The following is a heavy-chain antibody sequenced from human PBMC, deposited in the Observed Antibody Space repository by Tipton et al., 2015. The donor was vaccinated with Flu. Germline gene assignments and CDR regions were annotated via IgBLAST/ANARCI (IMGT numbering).Heavy chain of an antibody. D-gene: IGHD4-17*01. CDR2: INPNSGGT. Sequence: QLVQSGAEVKKPGASVKVSCKASGYTFTGYYMHWVRQAPGQGLEWMGWINPNSGGTNYAQKFQGRVTMTRDTSISTAYMELSSLRSEDTAVYYCARDDYGDYGGFDYWGQGTLVTVSS. CDR3: ARDDYGDYGGFDY. J-gene: IGHJ4*02. CDR1: GYTFTGYY. V-gene: IGHV1-2*02.